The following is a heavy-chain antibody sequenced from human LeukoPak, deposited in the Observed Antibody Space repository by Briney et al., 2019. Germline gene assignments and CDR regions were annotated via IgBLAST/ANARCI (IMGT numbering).Heavy chain of an antibody. CDR1: GLTFSSHA. D-gene: IGHD1/OR15-1a*01. J-gene: IGHJ4*02. CDR3: ARWSTTPDTEAGDY. Sequence: GGSLRLSCAASGLTFSSHAMHWVRQAPGKGLEWVALVSYNGANKYYADSVKGRFSISRDNAKNTVYLQMNNLRAEDTAVYFCARWSTTPDTEAGDYWGQGTLVTVSS. V-gene: IGHV3-30-3*01. CDR2: VSYNGANK.